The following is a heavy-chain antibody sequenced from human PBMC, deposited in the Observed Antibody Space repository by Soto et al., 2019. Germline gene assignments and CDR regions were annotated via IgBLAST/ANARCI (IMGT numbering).Heavy chain of an antibody. D-gene: IGHD3-3*01. J-gene: IGHJ4*02. CDR2: ISANDVGT. Sequence: GGSLRLSCEASGFTLRNYAMTWVRQAPGKGLEWVSLISANDVGTYYAESVKTRFTISTDQSRNTVYLQMDSLRADDTAIYYCSKAKNDYTWHNRPPFDYWGQGTLVTGSS. CDR3: SKAKNDYTWHNRPPFDY. CDR1: GFTLRNYA. V-gene: IGHV3-23*01.